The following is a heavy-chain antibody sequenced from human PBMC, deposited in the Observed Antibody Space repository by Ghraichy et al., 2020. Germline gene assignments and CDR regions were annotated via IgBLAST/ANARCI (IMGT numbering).Heavy chain of an antibody. CDR1: GGSISSYY. Sequence: GTLSLTCTVSGGSISSYYWSWIRQPPGKGLEWIGYIYYSGSTNYNPSLKSRVTISVDTSKNQFSLKLSSVTAADTAVYYCARVRYSYGYEFDYWGQGTLVTVSS. V-gene: IGHV4-59*01. CDR3: ARVRYSYGYEFDY. D-gene: IGHD5-18*01. CDR2: IYYSGST. J-gene: IGHJ4*02.